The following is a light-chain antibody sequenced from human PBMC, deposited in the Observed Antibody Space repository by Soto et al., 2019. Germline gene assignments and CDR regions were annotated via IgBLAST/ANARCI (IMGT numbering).Light chain of an antibody. CDR3: QQRSNWPPWT. CDR2: GAS. J-gene: IGKJ1*01. V-gene: IGKV3-15*01. CDR1: QSISDT. Sequence: EIVMTQSPATLSVSPGGRATLSCRASQSISDTLAWYQQKPGQAPRLLIYGASARATGFPARFSGSGSGTDFTLTISSLEPEDFAVYYCQQRSNWPPWTFGQGTRWIS.